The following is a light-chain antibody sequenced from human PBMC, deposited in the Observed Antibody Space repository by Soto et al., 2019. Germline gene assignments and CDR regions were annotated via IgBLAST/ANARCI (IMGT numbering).Light chain of an antibody. CDR3: QQYNTYSSYT. J-gene: IGKJ2*01. V-gene: IGKV1-5*01. CDR1: QSISSW. Sequence: DIQTTQSPSTLSASVGDRVTITCRASQSISSWLAWYQQKPGKAPKLLIYDASSLQSGVPSTFRGAGSGTEFTLTISSLQPDDFANYYCQQYNTYSSYTFGQGTKVDIK. CDR2: DAS.